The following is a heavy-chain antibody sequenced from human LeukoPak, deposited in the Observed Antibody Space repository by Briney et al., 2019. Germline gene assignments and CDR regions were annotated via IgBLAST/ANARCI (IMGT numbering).Heavy chain of an antibody. Sequence: SVKISCKASGGTFSSHAISCVRQAPGQGLEWMGGIIPIFGTANYAQKFQGRVTITADESTSTAYMELSSLRSEDTAVYYCARANGYYGSGSYHFDYWGQGTLVTVSS. CDR3: ARANGYYGSGSYHFDY. CDR2: IIPIFGTA. D-gene: IGHD3-10*01. CDR1: GGTFSSHA. V-gene: IGHV1-69*13. J-gene: IGHJ4*02.